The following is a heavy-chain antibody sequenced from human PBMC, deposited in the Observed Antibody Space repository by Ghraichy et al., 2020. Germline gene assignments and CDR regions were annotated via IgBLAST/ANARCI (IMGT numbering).Heavy chain of an antibody. J-gene: IGHJ4*02. V-gene: IGHV4-31*03. CDR3: ARFKYYYGSGNEDS. CDR1: GGSISSGGYY. Sequence: SETLSLTCTVSGGSISSGGYYWTWIRQHPGKGLEWIGYIYYSGSTYYNPSLKSRVTISINTSKNQFSLKLSSVTAADTAVYYCARFKYYYGSGNEDSWGQGTLVTVSS. D-gene: IGHD3-10*01. CDR2: IYYSGST.